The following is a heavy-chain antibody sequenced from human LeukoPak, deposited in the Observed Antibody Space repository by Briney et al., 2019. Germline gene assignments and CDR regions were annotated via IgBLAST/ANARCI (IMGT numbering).Heavy chain of an antibody. CDR2: IYTSGST. CDR3: ARGGAGIAFYYYYMDV. D-gene: IGHD6-13*01. V-gene: IGHV4-61*02. CDR1: GGSISSGSYY. Sequence: SETLSFTRTVSGGSISSGSYYRSWVRQPAGKGLEWIVRIYTSGSTNYNPSLKSRVTITVDASKNQFSLKLSSVPAADTAVYYCARGGAGIAFYYYYMDVWGKGTTVTVSS. J-gene: IGHJ6*03.